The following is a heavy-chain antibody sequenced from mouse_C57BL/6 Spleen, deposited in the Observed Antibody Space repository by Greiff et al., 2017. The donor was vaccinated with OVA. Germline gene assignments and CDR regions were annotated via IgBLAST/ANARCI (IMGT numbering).Heavy chain of an antibody. CDR3: ARWITGSWFAY. D-gene: IGHD1-1*01. Sequence: QVQLQQPGAELVRPGTSVKLSCKASGYTFTSYWMHWVKQRPGQGLEWIGVIDPSDSYTNYNQKLKGKATLTVDTSSSTAYMQLSSLTSEDSAVYYCARWITGSWFAYWGQGTLVTVSA. CDR2: IDPSDSYT. J-gene: IGHJ3*01. V-gene: IGHV1-59*01. CDR1: GYTFTSYW.